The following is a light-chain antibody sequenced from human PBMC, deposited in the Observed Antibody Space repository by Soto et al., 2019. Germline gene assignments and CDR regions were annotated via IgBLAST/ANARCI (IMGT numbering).Light chain of an antibody. J-gene: IGLJ1*01. CDR1: TSNIGTNT. Sequence: QSVLTQPPSASGTPGQRVTISCSGSTSNIGTNTVNWFQHLPGSAPTLLIYTNDQRPSGVPDRFSGSRSGTSASLAISGLQSEDEADYYCATWDDSVYVFGTGTKLTVL. CDR2: TND. CDR3: ATWDDSVYV. V-gene: IGLV1-44*01.